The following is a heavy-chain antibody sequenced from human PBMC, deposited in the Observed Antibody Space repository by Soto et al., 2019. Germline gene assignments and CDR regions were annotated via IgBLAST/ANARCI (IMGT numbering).Heavy chain of an antibody. CDR3: ARESSQRITIFGVVTEEYFQH. CDR1: GGTFSSYA. CDR2: IIPIFGTA. V-gene: IGHV1-69*13. J-gene: IGHJ1*01. Sequence: SLKVSCKASGGTFSSYAISWVRQAPGQGLEWMGGIIPIFGTANYAQKFQGRVTITADESTSTAYMELSSLRSEDTAVYYCARESSQRITIFGVVTEEYFQHWGQGTLVTVSS. D-gene: IGHD3-3*01.